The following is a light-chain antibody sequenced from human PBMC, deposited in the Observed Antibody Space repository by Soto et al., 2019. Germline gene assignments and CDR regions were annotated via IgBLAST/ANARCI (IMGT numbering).Light chain of an antibody. CDR1: QSVSSS. CDR2: SGD. V-gene: IGKV3-20*01. J-gene: IGKJ1*01. Sequence: EVVVTQSPDTLSLSPGETATLSCRASQSVSSSVAWYQHKPGQSPRLVVYSGDKRAPGIPARFSGSGSGTDFTLTISRLEPEDFAVYYCQQYGSSGTFGQGTKVDIK. CDR3: QQYGSSGT.